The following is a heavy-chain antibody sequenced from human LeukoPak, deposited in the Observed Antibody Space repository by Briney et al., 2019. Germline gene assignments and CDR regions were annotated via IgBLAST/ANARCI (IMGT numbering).Heavy chain of an antibody. D-gene: IGHD6-13*01. CDR1: GGSFSGYY. CDR2: IYYSGST. CDR3: ARYSTYNY. V-gene: IGHV4-34*01. Sequence: SETLSLTCAVYGGSFSGYYWSWIRQPPGKGLEWIGSIYYSGSTYYNPSLKSRVTISVDTSKNQFSLKLSSVTAADTAVYYCARYSTYNYWGQGTLVTVSS. J-gene: IGHJ4*02.